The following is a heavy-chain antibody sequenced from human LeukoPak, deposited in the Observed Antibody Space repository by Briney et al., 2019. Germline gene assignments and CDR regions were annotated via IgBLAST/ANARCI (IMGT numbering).Heavy chain of an antibody. V-gene: IGHV1-2*02. CDR2: INPNNGGA. CDR1: GYTFTGYY. Sequence: ASVKVSCKASGYTFTGYYIHWVRQAPGQGLEWMGWINPNNGGANYAQTFQGRVTMTRDTSITTAYMELSRLRSDDTAVYYCARDEMPTFDAFDMWGQATMVTVSS. CDR3: ARDEMPTFDAFDM. D-gene: IGHD2-2*01. J-gene: IGHJ3*02.